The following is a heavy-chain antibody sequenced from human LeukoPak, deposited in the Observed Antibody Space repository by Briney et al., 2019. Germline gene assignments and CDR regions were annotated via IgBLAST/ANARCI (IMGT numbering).Heavy chain of an antibody. CDR2: ISWNSGSI. Sequence: GGSLRLSCAASGFTFDDYAMHWVRQAPGKGLEWVSGISWNSGSIGYADSVKGRSTISRDNAKNSLYLQMNSLRAEDTALYYCAKAGYCSSTSCSDYWGQGTLVTVSS. V-gene: IGHV3-9*01. J-gene: IGHJ4*02. CDR3: AKAGYCSSTSCSDY. D-gene: IGHD2-2*01. CDR1: GFTFDDYA.